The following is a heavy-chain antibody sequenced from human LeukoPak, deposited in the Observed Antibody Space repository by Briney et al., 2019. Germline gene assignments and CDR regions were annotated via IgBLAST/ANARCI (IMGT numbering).Heavy chain of an antibody. D-gene: IGHD3-22*01. V-gene: IGHV4-34*01. CDR1: GGSFSGYY. CDR2: INHSGST. J-gene: IGHJ4*02. Sequence: PSETLSLTCAVYGGSFSGYYWSWIRQPPGKGLEWIGEINHSGSTNYNPSLKSRVTISVDTSKNQFSLKLSSVTAADTAVYYCARPSAYDSSGYYAYFDYWGQGTLVTVSP. CDR3: ARPSAYDSSGYYAYFDY.